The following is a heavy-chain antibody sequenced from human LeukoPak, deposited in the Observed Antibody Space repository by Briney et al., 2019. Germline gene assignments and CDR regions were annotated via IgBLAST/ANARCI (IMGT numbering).Heavy chain of an antibody. Sequence: SQTLSLTCAIFGDSVSSNSAAWNWIRQSPSSGLEWLGRTYYRSKWYNGYAASVKRRITINPDISKNQFSLQLSSVTPEDTAVYYYARGRSWPFDYWGQRTLVTVSS. D-gene: IGHD6-13*01. V-gene: IGHV6-1*01. CDR3: ARGRSWPFDY. J-gene: IGHJ4*02. CDR2: TYYRSKWYN. CDR1: GDSVSSNSAA.